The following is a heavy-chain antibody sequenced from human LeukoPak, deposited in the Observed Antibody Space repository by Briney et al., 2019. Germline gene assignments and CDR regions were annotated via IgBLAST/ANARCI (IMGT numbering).Heavy chain of an antibody. D-gene: IGHD2-15*01. V-gene: IGHV3-33*01. CDR3: ARDLGGSCYDP. CDR2: IWYDGSNK. CDR1: GFTSSSYG. J-gene: IGHJ5*02. Sequence: GGSLRLSCAASGFTSSSYGMHWVRQAPGKGLEWVAVIWYDGSNKYYADSVKGRFTISRDNSKNTLYLQMNSLRAEDTAVYYCARDLGGSCYDPWGQGTLVTVSS.